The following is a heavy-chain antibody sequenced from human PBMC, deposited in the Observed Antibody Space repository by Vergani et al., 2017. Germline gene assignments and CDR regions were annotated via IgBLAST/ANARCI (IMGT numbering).Heavy chain of an antibody. CDR1: GGTFSSYT. CDR3: ATLGLVSMVPQNGMDV. CDR2: VDPEDGET. Sequence: VQLVQSGAEVKKPGSSVKVSCKASGGTFSSYTISWVRQAPGKGLEWMGLVDPEDGETIYAEKFQGRVTITADTSTDTAYMELSSLRSEDTAVYYCATLGLVSMVPQNGMDVWGQGTTVTVSS. V-gene: IGHV1-69-2*01. D-gene: IGHD3-10*01. J-gene: IGHJ6*02.